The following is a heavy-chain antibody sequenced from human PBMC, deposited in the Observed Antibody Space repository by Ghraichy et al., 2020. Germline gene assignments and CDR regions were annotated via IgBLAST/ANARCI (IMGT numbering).Heavy chain of an antibody. V-gene: IGHV3-23*01. CDR1: GFTFSSYA. Sequence: GGSLRLSCAASGFTFSSYAMSWVRQAPGRGLEWVSAISGSGGSTHYADSVKGRFTISRDNYKNTLYLQMNSLRAEDTAVYYCAKGEHYCSSTSCYQGGYYYYGMDVWGQGTTVTVSS. D-gene: IGHD2-2*01. CDR3: AKGEHYCSSTSCYQGGYYYYGMDV. J-gene: IGHJ6*02. CDR2: ISGSGGST.